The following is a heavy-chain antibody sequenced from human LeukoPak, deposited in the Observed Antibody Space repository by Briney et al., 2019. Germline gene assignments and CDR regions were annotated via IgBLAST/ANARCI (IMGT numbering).Heavy chain of an antibody. CDR2: IYTSGST. D-gene: IGHD3-10*01. Sequence: YPSETLSLTCTVSGGSISSYYWSWIRQPAGKGLEWLGRIYTSGSTNYNPSLKSRVTMSVDTSKNQFSLKLSSVTAADTAVYYCARDGEDYYGSGSYYTFDYWGQGTLVTVSS. CDR3: ARDGEDYYGSGSYYTFDY. J-gene: IGHJ4*02. V-gene: IGHV4-4*07. CDR1: GGSISSYY.